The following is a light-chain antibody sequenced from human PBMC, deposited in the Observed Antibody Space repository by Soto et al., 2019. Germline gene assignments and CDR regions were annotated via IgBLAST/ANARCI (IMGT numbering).Light chain of an antibody. CDR2: GAS. J-gene: IGKJ5*01. CDR3: QQYGSSRFH. Sequence: NVLSQSSGILFLSLGERATLSCRASQSVSSSYLAWYQQKPGQAPRLLIYGASSRATGIPDRFSGSGSGTDFTLTISRLEPEDFAVYYCQQYGSSRFHFGQGTRLEI. CDR1: QSVSSSY. V-gene: IGKV3-20*01.